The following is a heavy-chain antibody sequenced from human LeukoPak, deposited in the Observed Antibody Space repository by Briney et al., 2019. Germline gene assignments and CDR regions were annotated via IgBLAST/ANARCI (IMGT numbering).Heavy chain of an antibody. CDR3: AKGLYYDSSGYLGTFDY. CDR1: GVTFDDDA. CDR2: ISWNSGGI. D-gene: IGHD3-22*01. Sequence: GGSLRLSCAASGVTFDDDAMYWVRHAPGTGRGWVSGISWNSGGIGYADSVKGRFTISRDNAKYSLYLQMNSLRAEDTAFYYCAKGLYYDSSGYLGTFDYWGQGTLVTVSS. J-gene: IGHJ4*02. V-gene: IGHV3-9*01.